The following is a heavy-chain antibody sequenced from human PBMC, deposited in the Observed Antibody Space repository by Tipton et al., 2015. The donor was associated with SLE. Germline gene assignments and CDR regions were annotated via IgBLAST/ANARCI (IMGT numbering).Heavy chain of an antibody. Sequence: TLSLTCAVYGGSFSSHYWSWIRQPPGKGLEWIGYIYYSGSTNYNPSLKSRVTISVDTSKNQFSLKLSSVTAADTAVYYCARGEAYCGGDCWDYFDYWGQGTLVTVSS. CDR1: GGSFSSHY. CDR3: ARGEAYCGGDCWDYFDY. D-gene: IGHD2-21*02. J-gene: IGHJ4*02. V-gene: IGHV4-59*11. CDR2: IYYSGST.